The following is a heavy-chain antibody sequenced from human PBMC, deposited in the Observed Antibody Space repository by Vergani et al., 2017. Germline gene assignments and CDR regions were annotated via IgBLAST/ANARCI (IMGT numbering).Heavy chain of an antibody. D-gene: IGHD6-19*01. CDR3: ARRRCRSSGGFGSWFDP. CDR1: GYSISSGYY. V-gene: IGHV4-38-2*01. Sequence: QVQLQESGPGLVKPSETLSLTCAVSGYSISSGYYWGWIRQPPGKGLEWIGSIYHSGSTYYNPSLKSRVTISVDTSKNQFSLKLSSVTAADTAVYYCARRRCRSSGGFGSWFDPWGQGTLVTVSS. J-gene: IGHJ5*02. CDR2: IYHSGST.